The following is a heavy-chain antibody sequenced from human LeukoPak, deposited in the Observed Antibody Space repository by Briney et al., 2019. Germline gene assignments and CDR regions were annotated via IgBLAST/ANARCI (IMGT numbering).Heavy chain of an antibody. Sequence: ASVKVSCKASGYTFTSYGISWVQQAPGQGLEWMGWISAYNGNTNYAQKLQGRVTMTTDTSTSTAYMELRSLRSDDTAVYYCARDGGITFGGVIVMHFDYWGQGTLVTVSS. CDR3: ARDGGITFGGVIVMHFDY. J-gene: IGHJ4*02. D-gene: IGHD3-16*02. CDR1: GYTFTSYG. V-gene: IGHV1-18*01. CDR2: ISAYNGNT.